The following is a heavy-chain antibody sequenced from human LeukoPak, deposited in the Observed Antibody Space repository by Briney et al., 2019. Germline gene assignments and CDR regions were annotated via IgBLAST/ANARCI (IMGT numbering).Heavy chain of an antibody. J-gene: IGHJ6*02. CDR1: GFTFSSYD. CDR2: IWYDGSNK. V-gene: IGHV3-33*01. Sequence: GGSLRLSCAASGFTFSSYDMHWVRQAPGKGLEWAAVIWYDGSNKYYADSVKGRFTISRDNSKNTLYLRMNSLRAEDTAVYYCARGGLIAAAGRSPGYYYYGMDVWGQGTTVTVSS. D-gene: IGHD6-13*01. CDR3: ARGGLIAAAGRSPGYYYYGMDV.